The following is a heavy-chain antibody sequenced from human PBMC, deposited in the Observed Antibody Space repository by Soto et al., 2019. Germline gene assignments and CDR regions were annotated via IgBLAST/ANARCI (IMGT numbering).Heavy chain of an antibody. CDR1: GFPFNGSA. Sequence: EVQLVESGGGLVHPGGSLKLSRAASGFPFNGSAMHWVRQASGKGLEWVGRIRSKPNNYATAYAASLKGRFTISRDDSKNTAYLQMNSLKTEDTAVYYCAGDFYYNMDVWGQGTTVTVSS. CDR3: AGDFYYNMDV. J-gene: IGHJ6*02. V-gene: IGHV3-73*02. CDR2: IRSKPNNYAT.